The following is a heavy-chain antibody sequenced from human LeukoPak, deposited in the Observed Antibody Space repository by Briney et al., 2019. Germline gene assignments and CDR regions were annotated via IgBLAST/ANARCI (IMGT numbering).Heavy chain of an antibody. CDR3: ARHPVIYYYDSSGYSDY. CDR2: IYYSGST. D-gene: IGHD3-22*01. Sequence: PLEILSLTCTVSGGSISSSSYYWGWIRQPPGKGLEWIGSIYYSGSTYYNPSLKSRVTISVDTSKNQFSLKLSSVTAADTAVYNCARHPVIYYYDSSGYSDYWGQGTLVTVSS. V-gene: IGHV4-39*01. CDR1: GGSISSSSYY. J-gene: IGHJ4*02.